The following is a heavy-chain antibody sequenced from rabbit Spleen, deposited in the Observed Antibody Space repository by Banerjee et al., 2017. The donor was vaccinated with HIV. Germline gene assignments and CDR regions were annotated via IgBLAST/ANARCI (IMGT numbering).Heavy chain of an antibody. CDR1: RIDFSTYG. V-gene: IGHV1S44*01. D-gene: IGHD3-1*01. Sequence: QSLEESGGDLVKPEGSLTLTCTASRIDFSTYGITWVRQAPGKGLEYIGLISTTAVAYYSSWAKGRFTISKTSSTTVDLQMTSLTAADTATYFCARGSPTWLDIWGPGTLVTVS. CDR2: ISTTAVA. CDR3: ARGSPTWLDI. J-gene: IGHJ3*01.